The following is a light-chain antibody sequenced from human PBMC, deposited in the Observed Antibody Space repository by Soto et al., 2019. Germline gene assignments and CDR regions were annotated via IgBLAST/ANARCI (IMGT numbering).Light chain of an antibody. CDR3: EKYGTFWT. CDR2: GAS. Sequence: TVLTQSPGTLSLSPGERATLSCRASQNVSSNLLVWYQQHPGQAPRLLSYGASSRATGIPDRFSGSGSGTDFSVNIRRVEPDDFAVYYCEKYGTFWTFGQETKVDIK. CDR1: QNVSSNL. J-gene: IGKJ1*01. V-gene: IGKV3-20*01.